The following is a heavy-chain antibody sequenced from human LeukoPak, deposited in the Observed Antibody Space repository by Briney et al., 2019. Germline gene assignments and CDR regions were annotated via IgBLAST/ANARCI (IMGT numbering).Heavy chain of an antibody. Sequence: GGSVRVSCKASGYTFTSYGISWVRQAPGQGLEWMGWISAYNGNTNYAQKLQGRVTMTTDTSTSTAYMELRSLRSDDTAVYYCARDPPYYGSMDVWGQGTTVTVSS. D-gene: IGHD3-10*01. CDR3: ARDPPYYGSMDV. CDR1: GYTFTSYG. CDR2: ISAYNGNT. J-gene: IGHJ6*02. V-gene: IGHV1-18*01.